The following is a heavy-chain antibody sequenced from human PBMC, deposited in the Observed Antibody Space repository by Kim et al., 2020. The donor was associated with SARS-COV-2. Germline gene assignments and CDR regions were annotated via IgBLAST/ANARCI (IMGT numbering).Heavy chain of an antibody. CDR2: IHYNGST. V-gene: IGHV4-39*06. CDR3: SRCSGHSCYDS. D-gene: IGHD2-15*01. CDR1: GGSVIISTYY. J-gene: IGHJ4*02. Sequence: SETLSLTCSVSGGSVIISTYYWAWIRQSPGKGLEGIGSIHYNGSTHHNPTVKSRVTISVDTAKNQLTLKMSSVTAADKDIYFCSRCSGHSCYDSWGQGTLVTVSS.